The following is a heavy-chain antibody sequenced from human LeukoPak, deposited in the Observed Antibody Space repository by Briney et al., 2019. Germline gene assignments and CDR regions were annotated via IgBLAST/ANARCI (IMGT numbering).Heavy chain of an antibody. CDR3: AAYYYGSPYYFDY. Sequence: SETLSLTCAVYGGSFSGYYWSWIRQPPGKGLEWIGEINHSGSTNYNPSLKSRVTISVDTSKNQFSLKLSSVTAADTAVYYCAAYYYGSPYYFDYWGQGTLVTVSS. V-gene: IGHV4-34*01. J-gene: IGHJ4*02. D-gene: IGHD3-10*01. CDR1: GGSFSGYY. CDR2: INHSGST.